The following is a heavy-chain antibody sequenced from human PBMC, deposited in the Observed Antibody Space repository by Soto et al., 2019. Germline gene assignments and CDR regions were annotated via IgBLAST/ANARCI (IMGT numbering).Heavy chain of an antibody. CDR1: GYTFTSYG. V-gene: IGHV1-18*01. J-gene: IGHJ6*02. Sequence: ASVKVSCKASGYTFTSYGISWVRQAPGQGLEWMGWISAYNGNTNYAQKLQGRVTMTTDTSTSTAYMELRSLRSDDTAVYYCARDRRYKLPLYAMDVSGQGTTVTVSS. CDR3: ARDRRYKLPLYAMDV. CDR2: ISAYNGNT. D-gene: IGHD2-2*01.